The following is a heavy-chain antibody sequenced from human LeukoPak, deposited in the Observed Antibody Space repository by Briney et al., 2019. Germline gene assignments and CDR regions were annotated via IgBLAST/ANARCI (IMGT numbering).Heavy chain of an antibody. CDR1: GFTFSSNG. J-gene: IGHJ4*02. Sequence: GRSLRVSCAASGFTFSSNGMHCVRQAPGKGLEWVAFISYDGSNKYYADSVKGRFTISRDNSKNTLYLQMNSLRAEDTAVYYCAKEHYYDSSGYYPSFDYWGQGTLVTVSS. CDR2: ISYDGSNK. V-gene: IGHV3-30*18. CDR3: AKEHYYDSSGYYPSFDY. D-gene: IGHD3-22*01.